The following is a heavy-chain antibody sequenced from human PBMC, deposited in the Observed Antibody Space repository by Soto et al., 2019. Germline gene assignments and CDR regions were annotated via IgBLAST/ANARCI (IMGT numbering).Heavy chain of an antibody. CDR2: IVPMLGTP. V-gene: IGHV1-69*01. CDR3: ERNVTYSSSLSQYSGMDV. Sequence: QVQLVQSGAEVKEPGSSVRVSCKASGGTFDNFIMNWVRQTPGRGLEWMGGIVPMLGTPTYAEKFKGRVTIPATGSTGTVDKEVASLRSEDTASSYCERNVTYSSSLSQYSGMDVWGQGTTVTVSS. J-gene: IGHJ6*02. CDR1: GGTFDNFI. D-gene: IGHD1-26*01.